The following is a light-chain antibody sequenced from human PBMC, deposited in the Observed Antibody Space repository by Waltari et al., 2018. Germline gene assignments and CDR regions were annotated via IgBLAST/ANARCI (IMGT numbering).Light chain of an antibody. J-gene: IGLJ2*01. CDR2: EVS. CDR1: TSDVGPVTF. CDR3: SSYAGSNNLV. Sequence: QSALTQPPSPSGSPGQQVTLSRPGTTSDVGPVTFVPCYQHHPAKAPKLLISEVSKRPSGVPDRFSGSRSGNTASLTVSGLQAEDEADYYCSSYAGSNNLVFGGGTKLTVL. V-gene: IGLV2-8*01.